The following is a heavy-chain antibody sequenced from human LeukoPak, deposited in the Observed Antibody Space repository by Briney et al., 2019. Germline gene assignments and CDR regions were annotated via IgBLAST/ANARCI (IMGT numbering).Heavy chain of an antibody. CDR3: AREYSSSSFSWFDP. CDR2: INHSGST. V-gene: IGHV4-34*01. D-gene: IGHD6-6*01. J-gene: IGHJ5*02. CDR1: GGSFSGYY. Sequence: SETLSLTCAVYGGSFSGYYWSWIRQPPGKGLEWIGEINHSGSTNYNPSLKSRVTISVDTSKNQFSLKLSSVTAADTAVYYCAREYSSSSFSWFDPWGQGTLVTVSS.